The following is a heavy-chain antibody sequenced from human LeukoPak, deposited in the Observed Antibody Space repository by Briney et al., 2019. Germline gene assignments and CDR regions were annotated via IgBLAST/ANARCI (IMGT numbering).Heavy chain of an antibody. V-gene: IGHV3-48*03. CDR2: ISSSGSTI. CDR1: GFTFSSYE. J-gene: IGHJ3*02. CDR3: ARAKRNGFDI. Sequence: GGSLRLSCAASGFTFSSYEMNWVRQAPGKGLEWVSYISSSGSTIYYADSVKGRFTISRDNVKNSLYLQMNSLRAEDTAVYYCARAKRNGFDIWGQGTMVTVSS.